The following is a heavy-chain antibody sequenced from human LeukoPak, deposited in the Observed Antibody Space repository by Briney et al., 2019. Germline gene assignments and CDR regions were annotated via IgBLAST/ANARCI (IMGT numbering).Heavy chain of an antibody. CDR1: GYTFTSYG. Sequence: GASVKVSCKVSGYTFTSYGISWVRQAPGQGLEWMGWISAYNGNTNYAQKLQGRVTMTTDTSTSTAYMELRSLRSDDTAVYYCARDSFTMVRGVTNYYFDYWGQGTLVTVSS. CDR2: ISAYNGNT. CDR3: ARDSFTMVRGVTNYYFDY. D-gene: IGHD3-10*01. V-gene: IGHV1-18*01. J-gene: IGHJ4*02.